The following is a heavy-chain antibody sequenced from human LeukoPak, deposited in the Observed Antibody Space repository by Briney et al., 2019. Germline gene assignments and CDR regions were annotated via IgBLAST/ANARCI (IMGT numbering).Heavy chain of an antibody. CDR1: GGSISSYY. D-gene: IGHD2-15*01. V-gene: IGHV4-59*12. CDR3: ARATVGGGWFDP. J-gene: IGHJ5*02. CDR2: IYYSGST. Sequence: SETLSLTCTVSGGSISSYYWSWIRQPPGKGLEWIGYIYYSGSTNYNPSLKSRVTISVDTSKNQFSLKLSSVTAADTAVYYCARATVGGGWFDPWGQGTLVTVSS.